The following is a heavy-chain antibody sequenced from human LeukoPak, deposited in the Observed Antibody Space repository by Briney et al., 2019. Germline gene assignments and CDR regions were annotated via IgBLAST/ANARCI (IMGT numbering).Heavy chain of an antibody. CDR2: IYHSGIT. D-gene: IGHD2-15*01. CDR1: GDSIGSSNW. J-gene: IGHJ3*02. V-gene: IGHV4-4*02. Sequence: SETLSLTCAVSGDSIGSSNWWSWVRQSPGKGLEWIGEIYHSGITNYNPSLKSRATTSLDKLKNQVSLRLSSVTAADTAIYYCAGREDDIGSFSLPIWGQGTVVTVSS. CDR3: AGREDDIGSFSLPI.